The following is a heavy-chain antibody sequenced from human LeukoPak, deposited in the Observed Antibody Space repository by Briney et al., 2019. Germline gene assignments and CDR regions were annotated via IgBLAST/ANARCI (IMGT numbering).Heavy chain of an antibody. CDR2: IYYSGST. Sequence: PSQTLSLTCTVSGGSISSGDYYWSWIRQPPGKGLEWIGYIYYSGSTYHNPSLKSRVTVSVDTSKNQFSLKLSSVTAADTAVYYCARSYYDILTGYRNFDYWGQGTLVPVSS. J-gene: IGHJ4*02. D-gene: IGHD3-9*01. CDR3: ARSYYDILTGYRNFDY. CDR1: GGSISSGDYY. V-gene: IGHV4-30-4*08.